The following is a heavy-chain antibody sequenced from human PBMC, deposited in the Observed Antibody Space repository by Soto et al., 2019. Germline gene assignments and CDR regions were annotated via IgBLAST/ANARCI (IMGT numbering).Heavy chain of an antibody. CDR3: ARVREYSSSGLYYYYYYGMDV. V-gene: IGHV1-8*01. Sequence: QVQLVQSGAEVKKPGASVKVSCKASGYTFTSYDINWVRQATGQGLEWMGWMNPNSGNTGYAQKFQGRVTMTRNTSISTAYMELSSLRSEDTAVYYCARVREYSSSGLYYYYYYGMDVWGQGTTVTVSS. CDR1: GYTFTSYD. J-gene: IGHJ6*02. CDR2: MNPNSGNT. D-gene: IGHD6-6*01.